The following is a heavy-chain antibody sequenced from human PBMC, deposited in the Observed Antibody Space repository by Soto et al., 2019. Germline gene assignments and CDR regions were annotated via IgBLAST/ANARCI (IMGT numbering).Heavy chain of an antibody. CDR2: ISYDGSNK. Sequence: GGSLRLSCAASGFTFSSYAMHWVRQAPGKGLEWVAVISYDGSNKYYADSVKGRFTISRDNSKNTLYLQMNSLRAEDTAVYYCARVSDIVATIEFTGAFDIWGQGTMVTVSS. V-gene: IGHV3-30-3*01. J-gene: IGHJ3*02. CDR3: ARVSDIVATIEFTGAFDI. CDR1: GFTFSSYA. D-gene: IGHD5-12*01.